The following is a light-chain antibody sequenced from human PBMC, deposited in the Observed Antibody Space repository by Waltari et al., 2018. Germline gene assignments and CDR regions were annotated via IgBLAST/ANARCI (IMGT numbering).Light chain of an antibody. V-gene: IGKV4-1*01. J-gene: IGKJ4*01. CDR3: QQYYITPLS. CDR2: WAS. CDR1: QSVLYSSDNRNY. Sequence: DIVMTQSPDSLAVSLGERAPITCNSTQSVLYSSDNRNYLAWYQQKPGQPPNLLIYWASTRESGVPDRFSGSGSGTDFTLTISSLQAEDVAVYYCQQYYITPLSFGGGTKVEIK.